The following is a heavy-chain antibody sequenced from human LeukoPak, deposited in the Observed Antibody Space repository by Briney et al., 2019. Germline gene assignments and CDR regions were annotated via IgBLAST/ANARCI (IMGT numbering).Heavy chain of an antibody. CDR1: GFTFSSYE. D-gene: IGHD2/OR15-2a*01. CDR3: ARDPRAIGD. V-gene: IGHV3-48*03. CDR2: IGSSGTII. Sequence: GGSLRLSCAASGFTFSSYEMNWVRQAPGRGLEWVSYIGSSGTIIYYADSVKGRFTISRDNAKNSLYLQMNSLRAEDTAVYYCARDPRAIGDWGQGTLVTVSS. J-gene: IGHJ1*01.